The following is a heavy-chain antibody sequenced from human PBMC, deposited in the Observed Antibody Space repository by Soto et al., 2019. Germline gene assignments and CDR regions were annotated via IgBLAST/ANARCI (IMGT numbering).Heavy chain of an antibody. CDR1: GFTFSSYG. D-gene: IGHD6-6*01. V-gene: IGHV3-33*01. CDR2: IWYDGSNK. Sequence: GGSLRLSCAASGFTFSSYGMHWVRQAPGKGLEWVAVIWYDGSNKYYADSVKGRFTISRDNSKNTLYLQMNSLRAEDTAVYYCATEYSSTPFFDYWGQGTLVTVSS. CDR3: ATEYSSTPFFDY. J-gene: IGHJ4*02.